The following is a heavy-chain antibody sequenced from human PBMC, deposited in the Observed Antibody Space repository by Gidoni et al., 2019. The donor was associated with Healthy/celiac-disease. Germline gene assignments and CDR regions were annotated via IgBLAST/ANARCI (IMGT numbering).Heavy chain of an antibody. J-gene: IGHJ6*02. CDR2: ISSSSSYI. D-gene: IGHD2-8*02. V-gene: IGHV3-21*01. CDR3: ARDHDRYCTGGVCYPLENYYYGMDV. Sequence: EVQLVESGGGLVKPGGSLRLSCAASGFTFSSYSMNWVRQAPGKGLEWVSSISSSSSYIYYADSVKGRFTISRDNAKNSLYLQMNSLRAEDTAVYYCARDHDRYCTGGVCYPLENYYYGMDVWGQGTTVTVSS. CDR1: GFTFSSYS.